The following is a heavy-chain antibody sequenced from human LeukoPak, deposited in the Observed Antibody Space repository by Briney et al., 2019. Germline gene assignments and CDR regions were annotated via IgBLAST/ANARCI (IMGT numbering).Heavy chain of an antibody. CDR2: IIPIFGTA. V-gene: IGHV1-69*05. CDR1: GYTFTSYA. J-gene: IGHJ4*02. D-gene: IGHD3-16*01. CDR3: ARVSPATGELDY. Sequence: GASVKVSCKASGYTFTSYAMNWVRQAPGQGLEWMGGIIPIFGTANYAQKLQGRVTMTTDTSTSTAYMELRSLRSDDTAVYYCARVSPATGELDYWGQGTLVTVSS.